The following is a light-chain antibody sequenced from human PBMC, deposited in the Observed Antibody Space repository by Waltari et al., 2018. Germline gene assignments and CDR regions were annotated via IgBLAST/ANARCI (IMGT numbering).Light chain of an antibody. J-gene: IGKJ4*01. CDR3: QQYGSSLVT. CDR1: QWVTSSY. V-gene: IGKV3-20*01. CDR2: AAS. Sequence: EIVLTQSPGTLSLSPGERATLSCRASQWVTSSYLAWYQQKPGQAPRLLIYAASARATGIPDRFSGSGSGTDFTLTISRLEPEDFAVYFCQQYGSSLVTFGGGTEVEIK.